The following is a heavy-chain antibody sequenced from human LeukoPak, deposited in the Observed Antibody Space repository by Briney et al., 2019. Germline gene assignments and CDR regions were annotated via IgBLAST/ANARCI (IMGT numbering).Heavy chain of an antibody. CDR1: GYTFTSYD. D-gene: IGHD3-22*01. CDR3: ARGGRRYCDSSNTLDTDY. J-gene: IGHJ4*02. CDR2: MNPNSGNT. Sequence: ASVKVSCKASGYTFTSYDINWVRQATGQGLEWMGWMNPNSGNTGYAQKFQGRVTMTRNTSISTAYMELSSLRSEDTAVYYCARGGRRYCDSSNTLDTDYWGQGTLVTVSS. V-gene: IGHV1-8*01.